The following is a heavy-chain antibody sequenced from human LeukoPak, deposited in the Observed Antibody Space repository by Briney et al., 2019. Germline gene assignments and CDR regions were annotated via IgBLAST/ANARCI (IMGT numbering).Heavy chain of an antibody. D-gene: IGHD3-22*01. CDR2: INHSGST. V-gene: IGHV4-34*01. CDR1: GGSFSGYY. Sequence: SETLSLTCAVYGGSFSGYYWSWIRQPPGKGLEWIGEINHSGSTNYNPSLKSRVTISVDTSKNQFSLKLSSVTAADTAVYYCARPNSSGYYPTLWGQGTLVTVSS. CDR3: ARPNSSGYYPTL. J-gene: IGHJ4*02.